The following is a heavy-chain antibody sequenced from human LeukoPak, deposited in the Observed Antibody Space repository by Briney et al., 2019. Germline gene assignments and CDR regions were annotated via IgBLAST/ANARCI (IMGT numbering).Heavy chain of an antibody. V-gene: IGHV3-72*01. CDR1: GFTFGDYA. CDR3: ARGCEGCGQRAFDI. J-gene: IGHJ3*02. Sequence: GGSLRLSCTASGFTFGDYAMSWFRQAPGKGLEWLGRTRNKANSYTTEYAASVKGRFTISRDDSKKSVYLQMTSLKIEDTAIYYCARGCEGCGQRAFDIWGQGTMVAVSS. CDR2: TRNKANSYTT. D-gene: IGHD1-26*01.